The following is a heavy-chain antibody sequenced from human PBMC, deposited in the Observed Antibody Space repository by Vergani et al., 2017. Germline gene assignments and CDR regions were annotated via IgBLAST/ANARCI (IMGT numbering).Heavy chain of an antibody. CDR2: IYPGDSDT. Sequence: EVQLVQSGAEVKKPGESLKISCKGSGYSFTSYWIGWVRQMPGKGLEWMGIIYPGDSDTRYSPSFQGQVTISADKSISTAYLQWSSLKASDTARYYCARLNTMVRGAYLLRGWFDPWGQGTLVTVSS. V-gene: IGHV5-51*01. D-gene: IGHD3-10*01. CDR3: ARLNTMVRGAYLLRGWFDP. J-gene: IGHJ5*02. CDR1: GYSFTSYW.